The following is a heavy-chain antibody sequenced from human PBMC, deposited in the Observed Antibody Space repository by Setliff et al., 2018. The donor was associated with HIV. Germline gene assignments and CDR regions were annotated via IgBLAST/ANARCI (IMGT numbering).Heavy chain of an antibody. Sequence: SETLSLTCTVSGGSMKTFDWGWIRQPPGKGLEWIGVISHSGGTKYNPSLKSRVTISVDMSKNHFSLSLTSVTAADTAIYFCARKGWNAYEAFDYWGQGSLVTV. CDR1: GGSMKTFD. J-gene: IGHJ4*02. V-gene: IGHV4-34*01. CDR3: ARKGWNAYEAFDY. CDR2: ISHSGGT. D-gene: IGHD1-1*01.